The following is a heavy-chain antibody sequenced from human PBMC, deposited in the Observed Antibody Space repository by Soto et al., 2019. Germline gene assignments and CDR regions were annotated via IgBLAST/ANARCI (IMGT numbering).Heavy chain of an antibody. V-gene: IGHV4-31*03. CDR2: INHSGST. CDR1: GGSISSGGYY. CDR3: AREGDGTTGYYQDY. J-gene: IGHJ4*01. D-gene: IGHD3-22*01. Sequence: SETLSLTCTVSGGSISSGGYYWSWIRQHPGKGLEWIGYINHSGSTNYNPSLKSRFTISRDNAKKTLYLQMNSLRVEDTAVYYCAREGDGTTGYYQDYWGHGTLVTVSS.